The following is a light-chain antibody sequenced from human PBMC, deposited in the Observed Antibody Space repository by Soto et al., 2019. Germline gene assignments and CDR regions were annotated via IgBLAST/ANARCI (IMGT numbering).Light chain of an antibody. J-gene: IGKJ4*01. CDR3: QQYGLSPAT. CDR2: GSS. Sequence: DIVLRQSPGTQSLSPGERATLSCLISQSVGINYLGLFQQKPGHAPRLLIYGSSSRATGIPDRFSGSGSGTAFTLTISRLEPEDLAVYYCQQYGLSPATFGGGTKVDIK. V-gene: IGKV3-20*01. CDR1: QSVGINY.